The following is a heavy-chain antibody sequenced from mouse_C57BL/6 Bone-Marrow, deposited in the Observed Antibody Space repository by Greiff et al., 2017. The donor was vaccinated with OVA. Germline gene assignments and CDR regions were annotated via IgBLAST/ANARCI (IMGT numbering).Heavy chain of an antibody. CDR1: GFTFSSYG. Sequence: EVQVVESGGDLVKPGGSLKLSCAVSGFTFSSYGMSWVRQTPDKRLEWVATISSGGSYTYYPDSVKGRFTISRDNAKNTLYLQMSSLKSEDTAMYYCARRYYGSFDYWGQGTTLTVSS. CDR2: ISSGGSYT. D-gene: IGHD1-1*01. CDR3: ARRYYGSFDY. V-gene: IGHV5-6*01. J-gene: IGHJ2*01.